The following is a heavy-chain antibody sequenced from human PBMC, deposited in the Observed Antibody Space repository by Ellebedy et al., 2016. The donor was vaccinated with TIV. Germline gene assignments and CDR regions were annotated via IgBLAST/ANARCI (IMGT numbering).Heavy chain of an antibody. J-gene: IGHJ3*02. Sequence: GGSLRLXXGASGFTFSIAGMTWVRQAPGKGLEWVATIDFSGTGTYYADSVKGRFIISRDNTKNLVFLQMNSLGVEDTAVYYCVRGWYSSGHCDVFAMWGQGTIVTVSS. CDR2: IDFSGTGT. V-gene: IGHV3-21*06. CDR1: GFTFSIAG. D-gene: IGHD6-19*01. CDR3: VRGWYSSGHCDVFAM.